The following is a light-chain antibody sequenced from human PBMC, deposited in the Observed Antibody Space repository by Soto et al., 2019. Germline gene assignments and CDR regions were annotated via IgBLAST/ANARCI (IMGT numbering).Light chain of an antibody. V-gene: IGKV2-28*01. CDR2: LGS. J-gene: IGKJ4*01. CDR3: MQARQTPRGT. CDR1: QSLLHSNGYNY. Sequence: EIVMTQSPLSLPVTPGEPASISCRSSQSLLHSNGYNYLDWYLQKPEQSPQLLICLGSNRASGVPDRFSGSGSGTDFTLKISRVEAEDFVGYYCMQARQTPRGTFGGGTKVAIK.